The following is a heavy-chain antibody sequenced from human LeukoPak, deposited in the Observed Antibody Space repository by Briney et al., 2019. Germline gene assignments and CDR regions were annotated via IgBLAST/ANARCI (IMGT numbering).Heavy chain of an antibody. J-gene: IGHJ3*02. CDR2: ISYDGSNK. CDR1: GFTFSSYG. CDR3: AKGITMIVVNHAFDI. Sequence: GGSLRLSCAASGFTFSSYGMHWVRQAPGKGLEWVAVISYDGSNKYYADSVKGRFTISRDNSKNTLYLQMNSLRAEDTAVYYCAKGITMIVVNHAFDIWGQGAMVTVSS. V-gene: IGHV3-30*18. D-gene: IGHD3-22*01.